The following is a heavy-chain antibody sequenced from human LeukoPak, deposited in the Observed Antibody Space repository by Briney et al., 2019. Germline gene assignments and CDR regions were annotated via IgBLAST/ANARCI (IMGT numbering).Heavy chain of an antibody. V-gene: IGHV3-30-3*01. CDR2: ISHDGSNK. CDR3: VRGGSPTVTLEY. D-gene: IGHD4-17*01. CDR1: GFTFSTYA. Sequence: GRSLRLSCAASGFTFSTYAMHWVRQAPGKGLEWVAVISHDGSNKYYAESVKGRFTVSRDNSKNTLYLQMSDLTSDDPAVYYCVRGGSPTVTLEYWGQGTLVTVSS. J-gene: IGHJ4*02.